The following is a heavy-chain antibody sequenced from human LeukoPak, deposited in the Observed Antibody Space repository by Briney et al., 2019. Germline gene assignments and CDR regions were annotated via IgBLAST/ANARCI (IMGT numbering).Heavy chain of an antibody. J-gene: IGHJ4*02. D-gene: IGHD6-25*01. CDR2: ISGDAGVT. CDR1: GFSFSDSV. V-gene: IGHV3-23*01. Sequence: GGSLRLSCVASGFSFSDSVMSWVRQAPGKGLEWVSAISGDAGVTYYAASVKGRFTISRDNSKNTLYLQMNSLRAEDTAVYYCARVRSGEYFDYWGQGTLVTVSS. CDR3: ARVRSGEYFDY.